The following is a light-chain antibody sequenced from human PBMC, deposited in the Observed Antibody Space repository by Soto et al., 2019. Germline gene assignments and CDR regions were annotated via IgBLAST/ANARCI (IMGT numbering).Light chain of an antibody. CDR3: SSYTSSSPVV. CDR2: EVT. Sequence: ALTQPASVSGSPGQSITISCIGTSSDVGGYNYVSWYQQHPGKAPKLIIYEVTNRPSGVSNRFSGSKSGNTASLTISGLQAEDEADYYCSSYTSSSPVVFGGGTKVTVL. V-gene: IGLV2-14*01. J-gene: IGLJ2*01. CDR1: SSDVGGYNY.